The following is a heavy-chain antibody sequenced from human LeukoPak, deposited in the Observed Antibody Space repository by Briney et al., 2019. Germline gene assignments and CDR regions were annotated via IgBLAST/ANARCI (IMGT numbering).Heavy chain of an antibody. CDR2: ITSSSSYI. CDR1: GFTFSDYW. V-gene: IGHV3-21*01. CDR3: ARARERNTYYYYYMDV. D-gene: IGHD1-1*01. J-gene: IGHJ6*03. Sequence: GGSLTLSCAASGFTFSDYWMHWVRQAPGKGLEWVSSITSSSSYIYYADSVKGRFTISRDNAKNSLYLQMNSLRAEDTAVYYCARARERNTYYYYYMDVWGKGTTVTVSS.